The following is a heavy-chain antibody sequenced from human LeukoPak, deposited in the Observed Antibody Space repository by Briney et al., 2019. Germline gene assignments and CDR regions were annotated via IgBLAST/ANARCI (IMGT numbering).Heavy chain of an antibody. V-gene: IGHV3-21*01. CDR2: ISSSSSLI. D-gene: IGHD5-12*01. CDR1: GFTFSTYS. Sequence: KSGGSLRLSCAASGFTFSTYSLNWVRQAPGKGLEWVSSISSSSSLIYYADSVKGRFSISRDNAKNSLYLQMNSLKAEDTAVYYCALGGVATVGYDGFDFWGQGTMVTVSS. J-gene: IGHJ3*01. CDR3: ALGGVATVGYDGFDF.